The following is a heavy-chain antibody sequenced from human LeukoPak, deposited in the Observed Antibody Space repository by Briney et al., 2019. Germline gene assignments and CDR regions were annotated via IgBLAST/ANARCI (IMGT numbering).Heavy chain of an antibody. Sequence: ASVNDSCKASGYTFTSYGINWVRQATGQGPEWMGWMNSNSGNKGYAQKFQGRVTMTRNTSISTAYMELSSLRSEDTAVYYCARGHPYYYDSSGSDAFDIWGQGTMVTVSS. D-gene: IGHD3-22*01. CDR1: GYTFTSYG. CDR3: ARGHPYYYDSSGSDAFDI. V-gene: IGHV1-8*01. J-gene: IGHJ3*02. CDR2: MNSNSGNK.